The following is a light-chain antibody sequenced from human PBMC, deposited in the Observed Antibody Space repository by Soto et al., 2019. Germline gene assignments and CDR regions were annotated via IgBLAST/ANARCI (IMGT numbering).Light chain of an antibody. CDR2: DAS. Sequence: ERVMTQSPATLSVSPGERATLSFRASQSVSRYLAWYQQKPGQAPRLLIYDASNRATGIPARFSGSGSGTDFTLTISSLEPEDFAVYYCQQRSNWPITFGQGTRLEIK. CDR1: QSVSRY. J-gene: IGKJ5*01. CDR3: QQRSNWPIT. V-gene: IGKV3-11*01.